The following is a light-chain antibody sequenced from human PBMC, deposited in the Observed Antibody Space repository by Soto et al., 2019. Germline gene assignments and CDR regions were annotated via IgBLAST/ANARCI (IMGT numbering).Light chain of an antibody. J-gene: IGLJ3*02. CDR3: ASNTPTWV. CDR1: SGQISGQNS. CDR2: EVT. V-gene: IGLV2-14*03. Sequence: QSALTQPASVSGSPGQTISISCIGTSGQISGQNSVSWYQQFPGKAPKLIIYEVTKRPSGISSRFSGSKSANTASLTISGLQTDDEASYYCASNTPTWVFGGGTKLTVL.